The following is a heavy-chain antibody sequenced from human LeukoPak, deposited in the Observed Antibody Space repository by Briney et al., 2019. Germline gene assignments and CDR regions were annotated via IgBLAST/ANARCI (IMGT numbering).Heavy chain of an antibody. CDR2: INPNSGGT. Sequence: ASVKVSCKASGYTFTGYYMHWVRQAPGQGLEWMGWINPNSGGTNYAQKFQGRVTMTRDTSISTAYMELSRLRSDDTAVYYSARVDYYDSSGYYPGFDPWGQGTLVTVSS. V-gene: IGHV1-2*02. D-gene: IGHD3-22*01. J-gene: IGHJ5*02. CDR1: GYTFTGYY. CDR3: ARVDYYDSSGYYPGFDP.